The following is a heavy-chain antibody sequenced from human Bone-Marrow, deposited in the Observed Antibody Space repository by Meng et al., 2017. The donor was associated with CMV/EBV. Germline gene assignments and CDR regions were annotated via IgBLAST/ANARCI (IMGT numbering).Heavy chain of an antibody. CDR2: IRYDGTNK. V-gene: IGHV3-30*02. Sequence: GGSLRLSCAASGFTFSSYGMHWVRQAPGKGLEWVTFIRYDGTNKYYADSVKGRFTISRDNSKNTLYLQMNSLRAEDTAVYYCARDIGGAAGNYGMGVWGQGTTVTVSS. CDR3: ARDIGGAAGNYGMGV. CDR1: GFTFSSYG. D-gene: IGHD6-13*01. J-gene: IGHJ6*02.